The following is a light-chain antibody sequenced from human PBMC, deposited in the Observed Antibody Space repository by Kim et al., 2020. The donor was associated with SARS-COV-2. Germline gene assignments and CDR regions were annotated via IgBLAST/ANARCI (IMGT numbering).Light chain of an antibody. Sequence: ALGQTVRITCQGDSLRSYYASWDQQKPGQAPVLVIYEKNNRPSGIPDRFSGSSSGNTASLTITGAQAEDEADYYCNSRESGVNHVVFGGGTKLTVL. CDR1: SLRSYY. J-gene: IGLJ3*02. CDR2: EKN. CDR3: NSRESGVNHVV. V-gene: IGLV3-19*01.